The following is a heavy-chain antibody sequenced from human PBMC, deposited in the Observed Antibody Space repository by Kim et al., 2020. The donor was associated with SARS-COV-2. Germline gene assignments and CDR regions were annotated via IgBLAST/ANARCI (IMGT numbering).Heavy chain of an antibody. CDR3: ARARGYCSSTSCYTYFDY. CDR1: GGSFSGYY. CDR2: INHSGST. J-gene: IGHJ4*02. V-gene: IGHV4-34*01. D-gene: IGHD2-2*02. Sequence: SETLSLTCAVYGGSFSGYYWSWIRQPPGKGLEWIGEINHSGSTNYNPSLKSRVTISVDTSKNQFSLKLSSVTAADTAVYYCARARGYCSSTSCYTYFDYWGQGTLVTVSS.